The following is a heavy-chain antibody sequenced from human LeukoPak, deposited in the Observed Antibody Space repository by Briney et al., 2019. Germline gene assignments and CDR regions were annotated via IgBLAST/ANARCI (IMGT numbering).Heavy chain of an antibody. D-gene: IGHD3-3*01. J-gene: IGHJ4*02. CDR2: INRDGSQK. CDR1: GFSLSAYW. Sequence: PGGSLRLSCAASGFSLSAYWMTWVRQAPGKGLEWVANINRDGSQKNHVDSVKGRFTISRDNSKNTLYLQMNSLRAEDTAVYYCARPEGDFWSGYMKSDYWGQGTLVTVSS. V-gene: IGHV3-7*01. CDR3: ARPEGDFWSGYMKSDY.